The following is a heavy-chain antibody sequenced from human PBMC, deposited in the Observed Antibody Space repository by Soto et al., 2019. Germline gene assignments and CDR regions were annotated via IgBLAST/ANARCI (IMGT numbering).Heavy chain of an antibody. CDR2: IHHSGST. CDR3: ARGVDSWSGYLF. J-gene: IGHJ4*02. Sequence: QVHLQQWGAGRLKPSGTLSLTCALHGGSLDGYYWSWIRQSPGKGLEWIGEIHHSGSTKYNPSLKSRVSLLVDTSTKQLSLKLTSVTAADRGVYYCARGVDSWSGYLFWGQGTPVTVSS. CDR1: GGSLDGYY. D-gene: IGHD3-3*01. V-gene: IGHV4-34*01.